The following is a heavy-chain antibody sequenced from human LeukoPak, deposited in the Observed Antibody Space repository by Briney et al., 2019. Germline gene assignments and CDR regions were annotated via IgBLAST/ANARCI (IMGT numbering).Heavy chain of an antibody. CDR3: AVEYRSSWFDY. CDR1: GGSISSYY. D-gene: IGHD6-6*01. CDR2: IYYSGST. V-gene: IGHV4-59*01. J-gene: IGHJ4*02. Sequence: SETLSLTCTVSGGSISSYYWSWIRQPPGKGLEWIGYIYYSGSTNYNPSLKSRVTISVDTSKNQFSLKLSSVTAADTAVYYCAVEYRSSWFDYWGQGTLVTVSS.